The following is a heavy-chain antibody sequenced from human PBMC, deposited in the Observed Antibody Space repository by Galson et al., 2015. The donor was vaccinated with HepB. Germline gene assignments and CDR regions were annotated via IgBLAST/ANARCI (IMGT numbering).Heavy chain of an antibody. CDR3: ATDSDYYDSSGCELDS. D-gene: IGHD3-22*01. CDR1: GYTLTELS. CDR2: FDPEDGET. Sequence: SVKVSCKVSGYTLTELSMHWVRQAPGKGLEWMGGFDPEDGETIYAQKFQGRVTMTEDTSTDTAYMELSSLRSEDTAVYYCATDSDYYDSSGCELDSWGQGTLVTVSS. J-gene: IGHJ4*02. V-gene: IGHV1-24*01.